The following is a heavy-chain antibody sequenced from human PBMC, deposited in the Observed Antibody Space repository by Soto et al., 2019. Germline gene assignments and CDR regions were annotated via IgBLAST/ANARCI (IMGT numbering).Heavy chain of an antibody. Sequence: GASVKVSCKASGYTFINYDINWVRQASGQGPEWMGWMNAKSGDTFFAQRFQGKFNMTWDTSLSTAYMEVGSLTSDDTAIYYCARGNPFNYAGFDVWGQGTTVTAP. V-gene: IGHV1-8*01. CDR3: ARGNPFNYAGFDV. J-gene: IGHJ6*02. D-gene: IGHD3-16*01. CDR2: MNAKSGDT. CDR1: GYTFINYD.